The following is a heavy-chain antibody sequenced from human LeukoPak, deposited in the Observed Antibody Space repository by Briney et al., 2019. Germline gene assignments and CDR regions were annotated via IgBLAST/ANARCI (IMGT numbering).Heavy chain of an antibody. CDR2: IYTSGST. CDR1: GGSISSGFYY. V-gene: IGHV4-61*02. CDR3: ARGKYYYGSGTYYTRSYDWYFDL. Sequence: SETLSLTCTVSGGSISSGFYYWSWIRQPAGKGLEWIGRIYTSGSTNYNPSLKSRVSTSVDTSKNQFSLKLSSVTAADTAVYCCARGKYYYGSGTYYTRSYDWYFDLWGRGTLVTVSS. J-gene: IGHJ2*01. D-gene: IGHD3-10*01.